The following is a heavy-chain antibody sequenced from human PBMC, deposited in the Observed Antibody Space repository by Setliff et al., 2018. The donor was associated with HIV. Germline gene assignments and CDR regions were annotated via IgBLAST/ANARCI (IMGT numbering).Heavy chain of an antibody. D-gene: IGHD3-10*01. Sequence: ASVKVSCKASGYSFIGHHMHWVRQAPGQGLEWMGWISPKSGGTTYVQKFQGRVTMTRDTSISTAYMVLSSLRSDDTAVYYCARGFPSLGSGNPSGHYYMDVWGKGTTVTVSS. CDR2: ISPKSGGT. J-gene: IGHJ6*03. CDR3: ARGFPSLGSGNPSGHYYMDV. CDR1: GYSFIGHH. V-gene: IGHV1-2*02.